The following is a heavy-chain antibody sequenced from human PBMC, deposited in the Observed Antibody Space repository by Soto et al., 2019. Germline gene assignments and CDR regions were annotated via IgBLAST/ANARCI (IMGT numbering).Heavy chain of an antibody. Sequence: ASVKVSCKASGYTFTRYDINWVRQATGQGLEWMGWMNPNSGNTGYAQKFQGRVTMTRNTSISTAYMELSSLRSEDTAVYYCARGNGGCTNGVCYYYYGMDVWGQGTTVTVSS. CDR1: GYTFTRYD. D-gene: IGHD2-8*01. J-gene: IGHJ6*02. CDR3: ARGNGGCTNGVCYYYYGMDV. V-gene: IGHV1-8*01. CDR2: MNPNSGNT.